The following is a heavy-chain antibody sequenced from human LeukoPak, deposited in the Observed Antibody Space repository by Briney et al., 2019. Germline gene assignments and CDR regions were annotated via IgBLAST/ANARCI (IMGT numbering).Heavy chain of an antibody. CDR1: GGSISSSNAY. V-gene: IGHV4-39*01. CDR3: ASPRGFSYGYFDN. D-gene: IGHD5-18*01. J-gene: IGHJ4*02. CDR2: IYYSKNT. Sequence: SETLSLTCTVSGGSISSSNAYWGWIRQPPGKGLEWIGSIYYSKNTYYNPSLKSRVTISADTSKNQFSLTLSSVSATDTAVYYCASPRGFSYGYFDNWGQGTLVTVSS.